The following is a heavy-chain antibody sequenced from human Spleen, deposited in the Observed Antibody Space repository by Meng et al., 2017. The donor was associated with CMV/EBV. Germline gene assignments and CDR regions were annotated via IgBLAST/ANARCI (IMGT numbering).Heavy chain of an antibody. Sequence: ASVKVSCKASGYTFTSYGISWVRQAPGQGLEWMGWISAYNGNTNYAQKLQGRVTMTTDTSTSTAYMELSSLRSEDTAVYYCARPELETDDYYYYYGMDVWGQGTTVTVSS. J-gene: IGHJ6*02. CDR3: ARPELETDDYYYYYGMDV. CDR2: ISAYNGNT. D-gene: IGHD1-1*01. CDR1: GYTFTSYG. V-gene: IGHV1-18*01.